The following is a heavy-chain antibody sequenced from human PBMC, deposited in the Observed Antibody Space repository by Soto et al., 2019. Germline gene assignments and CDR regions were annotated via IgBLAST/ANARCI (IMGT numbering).Heavy chain of an antibody. CDR3: ARDLRLPLAGVVIVPSYFGP. Sequence: VQSGAEVKKPGASVMVSCTASGSTSASHHISWLRQATGQGLEGMGLLSPSSGESGFARYCMGRLSMTWDTTTDTVYLELASLQSDDTAVYYCARDLRLPLAGVVIVPSYFGPWGQGTMVSVSS. CDR1: GSTSASHH. CDR2: LSPSSGES. D-gene: IGHD3-3*01. J-gene: IGHJ4*02. V-gene: IGHV1-8*01.